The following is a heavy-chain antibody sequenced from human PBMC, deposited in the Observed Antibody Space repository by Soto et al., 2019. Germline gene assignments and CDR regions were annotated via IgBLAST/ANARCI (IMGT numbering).Heavy chain of an antibody. CDR3: ARGQSYIGSGRYNNLMFDS. J-gene: IGHJ5*01. Sequence: SETLSLTCAVSGGSISAVGDTWGWIRHPPGGGLEWIGYIYHSWTFLYNPSLKTRLTISLDRSSNRFSLTLNSVTSADTAVYYCARGQSYIGSGRYNNLMFDSWGQGTQVTVSS. CDR1: GGSISAVGDT. CDR2: IYHSWTF. D-gene: IGHD3-10*01. V-gene: IGHV4-30-2*01.